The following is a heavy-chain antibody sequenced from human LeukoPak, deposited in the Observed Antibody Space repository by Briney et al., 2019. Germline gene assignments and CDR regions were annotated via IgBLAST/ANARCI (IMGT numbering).Heavy chain of an antibody. D-gene: IGHD2-2*02. J-gene: IGHJ6*02. Sequence: SVKVSFKGSGGTFSSYAISWVRQAPGQGLEWMGRIIPIFGIANYAQKFQGRVTITADKSTSTAYVELSSLRSEDTAVYYCARSIVVVPAAIDPGAPDLPQEFYGMDVWGQGNTVTVSS. CDR1: GGTFSSYA. CDR2: IIPIFGIA. V-gene: IGHV1-69*04. CDR3: ARSIVVVPAAIDPGAPDLPQEFYGMDV.